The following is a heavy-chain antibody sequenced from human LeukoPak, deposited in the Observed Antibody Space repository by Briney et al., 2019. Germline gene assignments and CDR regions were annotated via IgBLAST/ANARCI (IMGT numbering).Heavy chain of an antibody. V-gene: IGHV3-30*02. Sequence: QPGGSLRLSCAASGFSFSKYAMHWVRQAPGKGLEWVSFIRYDGNIKNYADSVKGRFTISRDNSKDTLYLQMNSLRAEDTAVYYCTKGDDYGAITRLPKFNWFDPWGQGALVTVSS. CDR2: IRYDGNIK. CDR3: TKGDDYGAITRLPKFNWFDP. D-gene: IGHD4/OR15-4a*01. CDR1: GFSFSKYA. J-gene: IGHJ5*02.